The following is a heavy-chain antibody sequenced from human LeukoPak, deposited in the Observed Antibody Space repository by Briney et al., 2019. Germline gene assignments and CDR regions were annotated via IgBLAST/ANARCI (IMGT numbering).Heavy chain of an antibody. Sequence: ASVKVSCKASGGTFSSYAISWVRQAPGQGLEWMGRIIPILGIANYAQKFQGRVTITADKSTSTAYMELSSLRSEDTAVYYCAREEMATIGIDYWGQGTLVTVSS. J-gene: IGHJ4*02. CDR3: AREEMATIGIDY. CDR1: GGTFSSYA. V-gene: IGHV1-69*04. D-gene: IGHD5-24*01. CDR2: IIPILGIA.